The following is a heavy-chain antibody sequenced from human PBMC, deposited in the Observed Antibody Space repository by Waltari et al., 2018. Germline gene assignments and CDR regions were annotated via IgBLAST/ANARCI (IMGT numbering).Heavy chain of an antibody. Sequence: QVQLQQWGAGLLKPSETLSLTCAVYGGSFSGYYWSCIRQPPGKGLEWIGEINHSGSTNYNPSLKSRVTISVDTSKNQFSLKLSSVTAADTAVYYCARGYCSGGSCYDYFDYWGQGTLVTVSS. V-gene: IGHV4-34*01. J-gene: IGHJ4*02. D-gene: IGHD2-15*01. CDR2: INHSGST. CDR1: GGSFSGYY. CDR3: ARGYCSGGSCYDYFDY.